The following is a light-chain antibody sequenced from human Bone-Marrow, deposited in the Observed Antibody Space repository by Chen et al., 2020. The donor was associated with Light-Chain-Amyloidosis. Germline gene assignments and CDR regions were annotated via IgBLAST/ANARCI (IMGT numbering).Light chain of an antibody. CDR2: SDT. CDR3: QSADSSGTYEVI. V-gene: IGLV3-25*03. Sequence: SYELTQPPSVSVSPGQTARITCSGDDLPTKYAYWYQQKPGEAPVLVIHSDTERPSGIAERFSGSSSGTTATLPISGVQAEDEADYHCQSADSSGTYEVIFGGGTKLTV. CDR1: DLPTKY. J-gene: IGLJ2*01.